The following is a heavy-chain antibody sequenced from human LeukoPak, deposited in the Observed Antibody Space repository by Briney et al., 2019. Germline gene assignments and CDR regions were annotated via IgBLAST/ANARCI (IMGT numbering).Heavy chain of an antibody. CDR1: GFTFSSYS. CDR3: ARDLSNDAFDI. D-gene: IGHD2-2*01. J-gene: IGHJ3*02. Sequence: GGSLRLSCAASGFTFSSYSMNWVRQAPGKGLEWVSSISSSSSYIYYADSVKGRFTISRDNAKNSLYLQMNSLRAEDTAVYYCARDLSNDAFDIWGQGTMVTVSS. V-gene: IGHV3-21*01. CDR2: ISSSSSYI.